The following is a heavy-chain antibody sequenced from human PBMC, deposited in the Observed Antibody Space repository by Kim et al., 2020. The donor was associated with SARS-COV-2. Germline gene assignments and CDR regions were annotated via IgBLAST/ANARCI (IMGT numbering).Heavy chain of an antibody. D-gene: IGHD6-13*01. V-gene: IGHV3-64D*09. CDR3: VARIAAAGQGAFDI. J-gene: IGHJ3*02. Sequence: EAVKVRFTISADNSKMTLFLQMSSMRAEDTAVYYCVARIAAAGQGAFDIWGQGTMVTVSS.